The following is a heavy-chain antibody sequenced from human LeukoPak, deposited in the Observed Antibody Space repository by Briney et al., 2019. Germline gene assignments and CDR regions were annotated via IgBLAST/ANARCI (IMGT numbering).Heavy chain of an antibody. CDR2: ISSSGTYK. Sequence: GGSLRLSCAASGFTFNTYSMNWVRQAPGKGLEWVSSISSSGTYKYYTDSVKGRFTISRDNAKNSLYLQMNSLRAEDTAVYYCARDHNWNDDPNYWGQGTPVTVSS. J-gene: IGHJ4*02. V-gene: IGHV3-21*01. D-gene: IGHD1-1*01. CDR3: ARDHNWNDDPNY. CDR1: GFTFNTYS.